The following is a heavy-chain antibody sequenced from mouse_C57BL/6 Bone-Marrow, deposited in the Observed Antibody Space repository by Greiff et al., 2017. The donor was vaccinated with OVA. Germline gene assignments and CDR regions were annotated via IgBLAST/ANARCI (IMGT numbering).Heavy chain of an antibody. V-gene: IGHV1-50*01. J-gene: IGHJ2*01. D-gene: IGHD2-1*01. CDR3: ARDPSNYGNPYY. Sequence: QVQLQQPGAELVKPGASVKLSCKASGYTFTSYWMQWVKQRPGQGLEWIGEIDPSDSYTNYNQKFKGKATLTVDTSSSTAYMQLSSLTSEDSAVYYCARDPSNYGNPYYWGQGTTLTVSS. CDR2: IDPSDSYT. CDR1: GYTFTSYW.